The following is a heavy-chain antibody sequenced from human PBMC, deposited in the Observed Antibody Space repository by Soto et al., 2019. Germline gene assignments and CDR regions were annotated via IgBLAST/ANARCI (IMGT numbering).Heavy chain of an antibody. J-gene: IGHJ5*02. CDR3: ARGLSGRVLFNWSDT. D-gene: IGHD3-16*01. CDR2: IYYSGST. Sequence: SETLSLTCNVSGVPIRGYYWNWIRQPPGKGLEWIGYIYYSGSTNYNPSLKSRVTISVDTSKNQFSLKLSSVTAADTAVDYCARGLSGRVLFNWSDTWGQGALGPV. CDR1: GVPIRGYY. V-gene: IGHV4-59*01.